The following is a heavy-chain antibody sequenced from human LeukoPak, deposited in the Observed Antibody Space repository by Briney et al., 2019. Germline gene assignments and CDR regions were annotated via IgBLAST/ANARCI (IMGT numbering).Heavy chain of an antibody. V-gene: IGHV1-24*01. CDR3: ATGRYSGSYLSSVFDY. CDR1: GYTLTELS. D-gene: IGHD1-26*01. CDR2: FDPEDGET. Sequence: ASVKVSCKVSGYTLTELSMHWVRQAPGKGLEWMGGFDPEDGETIYAQKFQGRVTMTEDTSTDTAYMELSSLRSEDTAVYYCATGRYSGSYLSSVFDYWGQGTLVTVSS. J-gene: IGHJ4*02.